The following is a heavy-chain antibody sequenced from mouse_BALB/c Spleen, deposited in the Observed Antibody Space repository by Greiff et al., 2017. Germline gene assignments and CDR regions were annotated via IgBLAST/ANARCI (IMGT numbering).Heavy chain of an antibody. D-gene: IGHD4-1*02. V-gene: IGHV6-6*02. CDR1: GFTFSNYW. CDR2: IRLKSNNYAT. J-gene: IGHJ2*01. CDR3: TRGNWDGGYYFDY. Sequence: EVKVVESGGGLVQPGGSMKLSCVASGFTFSNYWMNWVRQSPEKGLEWVAEIRLKSNNYATHYAESVKGRFTISRDDSKSSVYLQMNNLRAEDTGIYYCTRGNWDGGYYFDYWGQGTTLTVSS.